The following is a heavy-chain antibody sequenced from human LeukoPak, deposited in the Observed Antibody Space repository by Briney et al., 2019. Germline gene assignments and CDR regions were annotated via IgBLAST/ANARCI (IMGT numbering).Heavy chain of an antibody. Sequence: PSETLSLTCTVSGGSISSYYWSWIRQPPGKGLEWIGYIYYSGSTNYNPSLKSRVTISVDTSKNQFSLKLSSVTAADTAVYYCARGHYDSSGYKIDYWGQGTLVTVSS. D-gene: IGHD3-22*01. J-gene: IGHJ4*02. CDR2: IYYSGST. CDR3: ARGHYDSSGYKIDY. V-gene: IGHV4-59*01. CDR1: GGSISSYY.